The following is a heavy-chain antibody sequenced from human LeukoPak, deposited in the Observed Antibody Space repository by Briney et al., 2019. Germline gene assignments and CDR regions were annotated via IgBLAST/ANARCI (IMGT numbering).Heavy chain of an antibody. Sequence: GGSLRLSCAASGFTFSSYEMNWVRQAPGKGLEWVSYISSSGSTIYYADSVKGRFTISRDNAKNSLYLQMNSLRAEDTAVYYCARAAAMDTVDYWGQGTLVTVSS. V-gene: IGHV3-48*03. CDR1: GFTFSSYE. D-gene: IGHD5-18*01. J-gene: IGHJ4*02. CDR2: ISSSGSTI. CDR3: ARAAAMDTVDY.